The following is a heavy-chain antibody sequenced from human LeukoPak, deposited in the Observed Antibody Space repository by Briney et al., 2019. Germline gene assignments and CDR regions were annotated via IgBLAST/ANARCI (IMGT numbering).Heavy chain of an antibody. Sequence: ASVKVSCKASGYTFTSYDINWVRQAPGQGLEWMGIINPSGGSTSYAQKFQGRVTMTRDMSTSTVYMELSRLRSDDTAVYYCAGYYGSGPYYFDYWGQGTLVTVSS. D-gene: IGHD3-10*01. CDR2: INPSGGST. CDR3: AGYYGSGPYYFDY. V-gene: IGHV1-46*01. CDR1: GYTFTSYD. J-gene: IGHJ4*02.